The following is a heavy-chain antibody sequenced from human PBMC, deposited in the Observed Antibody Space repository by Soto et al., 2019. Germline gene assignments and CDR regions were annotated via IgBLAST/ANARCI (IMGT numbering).Heavy chain of an antibody. D-gene: IGHD1-1*01. CDR3: ARGREMATSKFYFDY. CDR1: GGSFSTYA. J-gene: IGHJ4*02. CDR2: IFPTFGSA. V-gene: IGHV1-69*01. Sequence: QVQLVQSGAEVKKPGSSVKVSCKASGGSFSTYAINWVRQAPGQGLEWMGGIFPTFGSANNAQEFQGRVTITADESTSTVFMELTSLRSDDTAVYYCARGREMATSKFYFDYWGQGTLVTVSS.